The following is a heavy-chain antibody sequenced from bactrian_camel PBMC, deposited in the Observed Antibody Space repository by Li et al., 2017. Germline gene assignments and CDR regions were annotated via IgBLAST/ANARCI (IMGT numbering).Heavy chain of an antibody. CDR1: GFTFSNYA. D-gene: IGHD3*01. Sequence: VQLVESGGGLVQPGGSLRVSRVGTGFTFSNYAMSWVRQVPGKGLEWVSGINAGGYSTYSADSVKDRFTISRDNSKNILYLQLNSLKMEDAAMYYCARDLGGHGDGPLLDYYGMDYWGKGTQVTVS. CDR2: INAGGYST. V-gene: IGHV3S31*01. J-gene: IGHJ7*01.